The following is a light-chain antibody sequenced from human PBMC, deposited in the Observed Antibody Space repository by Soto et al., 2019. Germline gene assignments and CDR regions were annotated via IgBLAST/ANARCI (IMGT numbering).Light chain of an antibody. CDR2: DVS. CDR3: CSYAGGYV. CDR1: SSDVGGYNY. Sequence: SALTQPRSVSGSPGQSVTISCTGTSSDVGGYNYVSWYQQHPGKAPKLMIYDVSKRPSGVPDRFSGSKSGNTASLTISGLLAEDEADYYCCSYAGGYVFGTGTKVTVL. V-gene: IGLV2-11*01. J-gene: IGLJ1*01.